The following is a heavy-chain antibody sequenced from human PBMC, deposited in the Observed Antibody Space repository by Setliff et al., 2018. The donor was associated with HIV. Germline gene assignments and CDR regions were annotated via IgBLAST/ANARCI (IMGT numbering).Heavy chain of an antibody. Sequence: PSETLSLTCTVSGDSIISSRNFWGWIRQPPGKGLEWIGNIHSSGSTYYNPSLKSRVFISVDLSINQFSLKLHSVTAADTAVYYCASGEDSGTYGEPYDSWGQGPWSPSPQ. D-gene: IGHD6-6*01. CDR3: ASGEDSGTYGEPYDS. CDR1: GDSIISSRNF. CDR2: IHSSGST. J-gene: IGHJ4*02. V-gene: IGHV4-39*01.